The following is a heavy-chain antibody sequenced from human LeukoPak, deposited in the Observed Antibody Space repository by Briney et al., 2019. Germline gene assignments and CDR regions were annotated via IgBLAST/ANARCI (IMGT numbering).Heavy chain of an antibody. Sequence: ASVKVSCKASGYTFTGYYMHWVRQAPGQGLEWMGIINPSGGSTSYAQKFQGRVTMTRDTSTSTVYMELSSLRSEDTAVYYCARDKITMVRGVIPVFVYWGQGTLVTVSS. D-gene: IGHD3-10*01. CDR1: GYTFTGYY. V-gene: IGHV1-46*01. J-gene: IGHJ4*02. CDR3: ARDKITMVRGVIPVFVY. CDR2: INPSGGST.